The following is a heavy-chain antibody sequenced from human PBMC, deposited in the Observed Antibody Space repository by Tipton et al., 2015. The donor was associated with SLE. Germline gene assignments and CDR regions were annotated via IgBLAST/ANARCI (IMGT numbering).Heavy chain of an antibody. CDR2: INTNTGNP. J-gene: IGHJ4*02. V-gene: IGHV7-4-1*02. D-gene: IGHD6-13*01. Sequence: QSGAEVKKPGASVKVSCKASGYTFTSYAMNWVRQAPGQGLEWMGWINTNTGNPTYAQGFTGRFVFSLDTSVSTAYLQISSLKAEDTAVYYCASSSPGIAAEEDYFDYWGQGTLVTVSS. CDR1: GYTFTSYA. CDR3: ASSSPGIAAEEDYFDY.